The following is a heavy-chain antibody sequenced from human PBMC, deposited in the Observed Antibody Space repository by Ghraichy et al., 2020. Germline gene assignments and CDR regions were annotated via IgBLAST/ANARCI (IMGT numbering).Heavy chain of an antibody. Sequence: SETLSLTCTVSGYSTSSGYYWGWIRQPPGKGLEWIGSIYHSGSTYYNPSLKSRVTISVDTSKNQFSLKLSSVTAADTAVYYCARVKGYCSGGSCRTNWFDPWGQGTLVTVSS. CDR3: ARVKGYCSGGSCRTNWFDP. J-gene: IGHJ5*02. D-gene: IGHD2-15*01. CDR2: IYHSGST. CDR1: GYSTSSGYY. V-gene: IGHV4-38-2*02.